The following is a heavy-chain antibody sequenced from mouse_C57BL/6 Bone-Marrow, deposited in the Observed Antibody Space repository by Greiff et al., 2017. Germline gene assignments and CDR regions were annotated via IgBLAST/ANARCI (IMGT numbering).Heavy chain of an antibody. CDR3: ARPGYYGSSSYYDAMDY. J-gene: IGHJ4*01. Sequence: EVQLQQSGPGLVKPGASVKISCKASGYTFTNYYMTWVQQTPGKSLEWIADINPNNGCTSYNQKFKGKATLTVDKSSSTAYMELRSLTSEDSAVXYCARPGYYGSSSYYDAMDYWGQGTSVTVSS. V-gene: IGHV1-26*01. CDR1: GYTFTNYY. D-gene: IGHD1-1*01. CDR2: INPNNGCT.